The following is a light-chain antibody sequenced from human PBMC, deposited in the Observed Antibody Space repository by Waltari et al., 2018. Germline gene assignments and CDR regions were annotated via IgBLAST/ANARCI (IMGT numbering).Light chain of an antibody. Sequence: DIVMTQSPDSLAVSLGERATINCKSSQSVLYRSNNKNYSASYQQKPGQPTKELIYWASTRESGVPDRFSGSGSGTDFTLTISSLQAEDVAVYYCQQYYSSPPYTFGQGTKLEIK. CDR3: QQYYSSPPYT. V-gene: IGKV4-1*01. J-gene: IGKJ2*01. CDR1: QSVLYRSNNKNY. CDR2: WAS.